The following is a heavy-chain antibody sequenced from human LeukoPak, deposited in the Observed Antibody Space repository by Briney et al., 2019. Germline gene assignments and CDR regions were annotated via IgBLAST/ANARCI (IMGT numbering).Heavy chain of an antibody. Sequence: PSETLSLTCTVSGGSISSYYWSWIRQPPGKGLDWIGYISYSGSTNYNPSLKSRVTISLDTSKNQFSLKLSSVTAADTAVYYCASLSIAPRAFDYWGQGTLVTVSS. CDR3: ASLSIAPRAFDY. CDR1: GGSISSYY. J-gene: IGHJ4*02. D-gene: IGHD6-6*01. V-gene: IGHV4-59*08. CDR2: ISYSGST.